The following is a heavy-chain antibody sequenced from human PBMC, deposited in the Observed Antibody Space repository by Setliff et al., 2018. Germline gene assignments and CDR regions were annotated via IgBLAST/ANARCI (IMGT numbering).Heavy chain of an antibody. D-gene: IGHD6-13*01. Sequence: LSLTCTVSGGSISSYYWSWIRQPPGKGLEWIGYIYYSGSTNYNPSLKSRVTISLDTPKNQFSLRLSSVTAADTAVYYCAKDARRSWYFFDYWGQGALVTVSS. V-gene: IGHV4-59*01. J-gene: IGHJ4*02. CDR1: GGSISSYY. CDR3: AKDARRSWYFFDY. CDR2: IYYSGST.